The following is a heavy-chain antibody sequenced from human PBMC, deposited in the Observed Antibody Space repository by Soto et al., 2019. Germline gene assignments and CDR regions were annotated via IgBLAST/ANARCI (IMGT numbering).Heavy chain of an antibody. Sequence: PLGSLRLSCAASRFTFSSYSVNWVLQTPGKGLEWVSYVSSTSNTIYYADSVKGRFTISRDNARNSLYLQINSLRDEDTAVYYCARDPSTGTSPFDYWGQGTLVTVSS. J-gene: IGHJ4*02. D-gene: IGHD1-1*01. V-gene: IGHV3-48*02. CDR1: RFTFSSYS. CDR3: ARDPSTGTSPFDY. CDR2: VSSTSNTI.